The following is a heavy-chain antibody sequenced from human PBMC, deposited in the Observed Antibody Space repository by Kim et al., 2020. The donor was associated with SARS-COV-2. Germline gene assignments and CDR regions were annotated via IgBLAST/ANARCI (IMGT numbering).Heavy chain of an antibody. J-gene: IGHJ3*02. CDR2: IDPSDSYT. V-gene: IGHV5-10-1*01. D-gene: IGHD3-10*01. CDR3: ARPYYYGSGSYLHAFDI. CDR1: GYSFTSYW. Sequence: GESLKISCKGSGYSFTSYWISWVRQMPGKGLEWMGRIDPSDSYTNYSPSFQGHVTISADKSISTAYLQWSSLKASDTAMYYCARPYYYGSGSYLHAFDIWGQGTMVTVSS.